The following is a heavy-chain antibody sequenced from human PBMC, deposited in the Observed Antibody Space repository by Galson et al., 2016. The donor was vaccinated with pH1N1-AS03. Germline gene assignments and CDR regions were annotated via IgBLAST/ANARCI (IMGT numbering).Heavy chain of an antibody. V-gene: IGHV1-2*04. CDR3: ARDPRGPCSSATCATTYYFGMDV. CDR2: INPNNGVT. D-gene: IGHD2/OR15-2a*01. Sequence: SVKVSCKASGYIFTGFYVHWVRQAPGRGLEWMGWINPNNGVTNYAQKFQAWVTMTGDTSFSTAYLELYGLKSDDMAVYYCARDPRGPCSSATCATTYYFGMDVWGQGTTVIASS. CDR1: GYIFTGFY. J-gene: IGHJ6*02.